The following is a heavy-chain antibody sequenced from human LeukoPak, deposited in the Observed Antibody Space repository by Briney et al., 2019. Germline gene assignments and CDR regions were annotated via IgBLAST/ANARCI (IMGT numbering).Heavy chain of an antibody. Sequence: GRSLRLSCAASGFSFSSYAMHWVRQAPGKGLEWVAVISYDGSKEYNTDSVKGRFTISRDNSKNTLYLEMNSLRNEDTAVYYCASAAFYCSGSYYSGTCNYWGPGTLVTPYS. CDR3: ASAAFYCSGSYYSGTCNY. V-gene: IGHV3-30*04. D-gene: IGHD3-10*01. CDR2: ISYDGSKE. CDR1: GFSFSSYA. J-gene: IGHJ4*01.